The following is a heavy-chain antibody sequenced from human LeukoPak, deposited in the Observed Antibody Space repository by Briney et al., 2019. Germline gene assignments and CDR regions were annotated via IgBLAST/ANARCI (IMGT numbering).Heavy chain of an antibody. V-gene: IGHV4-59*01. CDR2: IYYSGST. CDR3: ARDLRRVAGGYFDY. CDR1: GGSISTYY. D-gene: IGHD6-19*01. J-gene: IGHJ4*02. Sequence: SETLSLTCTVSGGSISTYYWSWIRQPPGKGLEWLGYIYYSGSTNYNPSLKSRVTISVDTSKNQFSLKLSSVTAADTAVYYCARDLRRVAGGYFDYWGQGTLVTVSS.